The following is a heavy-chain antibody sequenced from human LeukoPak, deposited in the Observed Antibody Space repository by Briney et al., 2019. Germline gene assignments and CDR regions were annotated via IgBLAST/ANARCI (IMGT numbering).Heavy chain of an antibody. CDR3: ARGPNTGAFDI. CDR1: GYTFTGYY. V-gene: IGHV1-2*02. J-gene: IGHJ3*02. CDR2: INPNNGAT. D-gene: IGHD5-18*01. Sequence: ASVMVSCKASGYTFTGYYMHWMRQAPGQGLGWMGWINPNNGATSYAQKFQGRVTMTRDTSISTAYMELSRLRSDDTAVYYCARGPNTGAFDIWGQGTMVTVSS.